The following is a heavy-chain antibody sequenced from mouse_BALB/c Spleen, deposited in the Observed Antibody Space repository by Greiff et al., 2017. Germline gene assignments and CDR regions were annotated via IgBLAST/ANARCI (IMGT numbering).Heavy chain of an antibody. CDR3: AREGEVGGNYAMDY. CDR2: ISSGGSYT. D-gene: IGHD1-1*01. V-gene: IGHV5-9-4*01. CDR1: GSTFRGYA. Sequence: EVKLMEPGGGLVKPGRSLKLPCAAPGSTFRGYALSWVRRSPGKSLEWVAEISSGGSYTYYPDTVTGRVTITGDNAKTTLYLEMSSLRSEDTAMYYCAREGEVGGNYAMDYWGQGTSVTVSS. J-gene: IGHJ4*01.